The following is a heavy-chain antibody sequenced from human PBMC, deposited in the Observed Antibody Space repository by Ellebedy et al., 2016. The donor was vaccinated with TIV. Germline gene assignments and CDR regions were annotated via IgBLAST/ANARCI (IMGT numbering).Heavy chain of an antibody. CDR1: GFTFRNYA. Sequence: PGGSLRLSCAASGFTFRNYAMNWVCQAPGTGLEWVSGISSSGDSTYYADSVKGRFTVSRDNSKNTLFLQVNSLRAEDTAVYYCIFKGMSARLYWGQGTLVTVSS. J-gene: IGHJ1*01. V-gene: IGHV3-23*01. D-gene: IGHD6-6*01. CDR2: ISSSGDST. CDR3: IFKGMSARLY.